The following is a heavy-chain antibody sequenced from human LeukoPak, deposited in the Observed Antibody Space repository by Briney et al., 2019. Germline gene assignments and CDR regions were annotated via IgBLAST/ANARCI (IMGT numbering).Heavy chain of an antibody. V-gene: IGHV3-53*01. CDR3: ARHLAVAQPVGWFDP. CDR1: GFTVSSNY. CDR2: IYSGGST. J-gene: IGHJ5*02. D-gene: IGHD2-15*01. Sequence: SGGSLRLSCAASGFTVSSNYMSWVRQAPGKGLEWVSVIYSGGSTYYADSVKGRFTISRDNSKNTLYLQMNSLRAEDTAVYYCARHLAVAQPVGWFDPWGQGTLVTVSS.